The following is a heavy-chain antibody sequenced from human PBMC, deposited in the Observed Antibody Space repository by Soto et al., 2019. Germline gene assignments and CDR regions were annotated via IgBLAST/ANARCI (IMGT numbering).Heavy chain of an antibody. CDR1: GGTFSSYA. CDR2: IIPIFGTA. Sequence: SVKVSCKASGGTFSSYAISWVRQAPGQGLEWMGGIIPIFGTANYAQKFQCRVTITADESTSTAYMELSSLRSEDTAVYYCARGEGGSGSYFQNAWVGPANHYYYYYGMDVWGQGTTVTVSS. D-gene: IGHD3-10*01. CDR3: ARGEGGSGSYFQNAWVGPANHYYYYYGMDV. V-gene: IGHV1-69*13. J-gene: IGHJ6*02.